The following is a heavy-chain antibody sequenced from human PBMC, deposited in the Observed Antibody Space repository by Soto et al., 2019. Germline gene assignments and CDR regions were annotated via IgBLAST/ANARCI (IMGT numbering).Heavy chain of an antibody. J-gene: IGHJ4*02. V-gene: IGHV4-59*08. D-gene: IGHD4-17*01. CDR3: ARNGGYSYYFDY. CDR2: IYYSGST. Sequence: SETLSLTCPVSGGSLSNYYWSWIRQPPGKGLEWIGYIYYSGSTNYNPTLKSRVTISVDTSKNQFSLKLSSVTAAHTALYYCARNGGYSYYFDYWGQGTLVTVAS. CDR1: GGSLSNYY.